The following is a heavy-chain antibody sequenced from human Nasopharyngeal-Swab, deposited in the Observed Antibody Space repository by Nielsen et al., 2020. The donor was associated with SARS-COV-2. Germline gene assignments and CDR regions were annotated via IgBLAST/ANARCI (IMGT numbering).Heavy chain of an antibody. D-gene: IGHD2-2*01. CDR2: INHSGST. CDR3: ARGSYCSSTSCYRDY. J-gene: IGHJ4*02. CDR1: GGSFSGYY. Sequence: GSLRLSCAVYGGSFSGYYWSWIRQPPGEGLEWIGEINHSGSTNYNPSLKSRVTISVDTSKNQFSLKLSSVTAADTAVYYCARGSYCSSTSCYRDYWGQGTLVTVSS. V-gene: IGHV4-34*01.